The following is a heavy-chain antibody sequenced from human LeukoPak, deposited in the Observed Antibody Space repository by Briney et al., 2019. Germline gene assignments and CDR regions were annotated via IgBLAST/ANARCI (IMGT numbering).Heavy chain of an antibody. V-gene: IGHV3-23*01. Sequence: GGSLRVSCAASGFTFNSYAMSWVRQAQGKGLEWVSAISGSGGSTYYADSVKGRFTISRDNSKNTLYLQMNSLRAEDTAVYYCAKDPRSYYYGSGSSPFDYWGQGTLVTVSS. CDR2: ISGSGGST. CDR1: GFTFNSYA. CDR3: AKDPRSYYYGSGSSPFDY. J-gene: IGHJ4*02. D-gene: IGHD3-10*01.